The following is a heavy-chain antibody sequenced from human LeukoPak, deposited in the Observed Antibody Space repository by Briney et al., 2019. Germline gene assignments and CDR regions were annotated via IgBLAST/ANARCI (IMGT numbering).Heavy chain of an antibody. CDR2: ISAYNGNT. CDR3: ARGPPQEDYVWGSYRSDY. V-gene: IGHV1-18*01. Sequence: ASVKVSCKASGYTFTSYGIRWVRQAPGQGLEWMGWISAYNGNTNYAQKLQGRVTMTTDTSTSTAYMELRSLRSDDTAVYYCARGPPQEDYVWGSYRSDYWGQGTLVTVSS. CDR1: GYTFTSYG. D-gene: IGHD3-16*02. J-gene: IGHJ4*02.